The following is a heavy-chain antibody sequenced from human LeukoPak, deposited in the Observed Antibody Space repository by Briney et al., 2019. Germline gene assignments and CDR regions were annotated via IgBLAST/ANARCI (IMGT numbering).Heavy chain of an antibody. CDR1: GFTFSTYS. Sequence: KTGGSLRLSCAASGFTFSTYSMNWVRQAPGKGLEWVSSISGSSSYIYYADSVKGRFTVSRDNAKNSLYLQLNSLRAEDTAVYYCAAGSYFDHWGQGTLVAVSS. J-gene: IGHJ4*02. D-gene: IGHD3-10*01. CDR2: ISGSSSYI. V-gene: IGHV3-21*01. CDR3: AAGSYFDH.